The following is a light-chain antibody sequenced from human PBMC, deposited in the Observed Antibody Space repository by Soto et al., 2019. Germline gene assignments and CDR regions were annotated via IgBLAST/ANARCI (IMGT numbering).Light chain of an antibody. Sequence: QSALTQPASVSGSPGQSITISCTGTSSDVGSYNLVSWYQQHPGKAPKLMIYEGSKRPSGVSNRFSGSKSGNTASLTISGLQAEDEADYYRCSSAGSSPVVFGGGTKVTVL. J-gene: IGLJ2*01. CDR1: SSDVGSYNL. V-gene: IGLV2-23*01. CDR3: CSSAGSSPVV. CDR2: EGS.